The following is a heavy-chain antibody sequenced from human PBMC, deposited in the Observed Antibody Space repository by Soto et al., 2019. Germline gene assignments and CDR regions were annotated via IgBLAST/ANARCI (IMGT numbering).Heavy chain of an antibody. D-gene: IGHD3-22*01. Sequence: TLSLTCAVYGGSFSGYYCTWVRQPPGKGLEWIGDVNHSGSTNQNPSLKSRVTISVDTSKNQFSLKLKSVTAADTAVYFCARGITXIPAVQGDAPDNCYFDSWGLGTLVTVSS. CDR2: VNHSGST. V-gene: IGHV4-34*01. CDR1: GGSFSGYY. CDR3: ARGITXIPAVQGDAPDNCYFDS. J-gene: IGHJ4*02.